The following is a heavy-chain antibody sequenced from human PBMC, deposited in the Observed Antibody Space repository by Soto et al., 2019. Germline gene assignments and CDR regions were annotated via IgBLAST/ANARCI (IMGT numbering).Heavy chain of an antibody. CDR2: ISFDGINK. CDR3: ARAHAPYYDSSFYGLAMNYFDY. V-gene: IGHV3-30-3*01. Sequence: SLRLSCTGTGFTFSSHAMNWVRHAPGRGLELVSVISFDGINKYYSESVRGRYRISRDNSKNTLYLDMHSLRPDDTAIYYWARAHAPYYDSSFYGLAMNYFDYWGQGARVTESS. J-gene: IGHJ4*02. D-gene: IGHD3-22*01. CDR1: GFTFSSHA.